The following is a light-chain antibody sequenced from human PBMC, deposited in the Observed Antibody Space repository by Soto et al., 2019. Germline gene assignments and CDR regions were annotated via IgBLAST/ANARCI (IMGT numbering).Light chain of an antibody. CDR2: GAS. V-gene: IGKV1-6*01. Sequence: ALQLTQSHSSLSAYVGDRVTISCRASRGRRNVLAWYQHAPGKDPKLLIYGASLLHSVVPSRFSRSGSGTDFTLPLSSLLPQDFAPSYCRKEYNYPSTFVHGTRRE. CDR1: RGRRNV. CDR3: RKEYNYPST. J-gene: IGKJ5*01.